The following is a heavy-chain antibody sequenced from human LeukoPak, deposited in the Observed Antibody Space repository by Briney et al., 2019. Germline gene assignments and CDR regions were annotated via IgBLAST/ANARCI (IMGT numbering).Heavy chain of an antibody. V-gene: IGHV5-51*01. CDR2: IYPGDSDT. D-gene: IGHD3-3*01. Sequence: GESLKISCKGSGYSFTSYWIGWVRQMPGKGLEWMGIIYPGDSDTRYSPSVQGQVTISADKSISTAYLQWSSLKASDTAMYYCARPSKNYDFWSGLPGYWGQGTLVTVSS. J-gene: IGHJ4*02. CDR3: ARPSKNYDFWSGLPGY. CDR1: GYSFTSYW.